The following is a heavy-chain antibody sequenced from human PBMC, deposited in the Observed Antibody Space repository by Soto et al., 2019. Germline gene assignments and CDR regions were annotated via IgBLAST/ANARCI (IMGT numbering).Heavy chain of an antibody. CDR3: ARLGGYCGTTSCYGFYGMDV. CDR1: GGSISSGPYS. Sequence: QLQLQESGPGLVKPSETLSLTCTVSGGSISSGPYSWGWIRQPPGEGLEWIGTFHYSENTYYNPSLESRVTISVDTSKNQFSLKVTSVTVADTAIYYCARLGGYCGTTSCYGFYGMDVWGQGTTVIVSS. J-gene: IGHJ6*02. D-gene: IGHD2-2*01. CDR2: FHYSENT. V-gene: IGHV4-39*01.